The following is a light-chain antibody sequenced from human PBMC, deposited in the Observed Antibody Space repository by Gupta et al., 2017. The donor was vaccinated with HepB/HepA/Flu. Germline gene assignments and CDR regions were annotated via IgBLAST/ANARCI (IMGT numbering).Light chain of an antibody. Sequence: QSALTQPASVSGSPGQSITISCTGTSSDVGGYNYVSWYQQHPGKDPKLMIYDVSNRPSGVSNRFSCSKSGNTASLNILGLQAEDEADDYCSSYTSSSTLYVFGTGTKVTV. V-gene: IGLV2-14*03. J-gene: IGLJ1*01. CDR2: DVS. CDR1: SSDVGGYNY. CDR3: SSYTSSSTLYV.